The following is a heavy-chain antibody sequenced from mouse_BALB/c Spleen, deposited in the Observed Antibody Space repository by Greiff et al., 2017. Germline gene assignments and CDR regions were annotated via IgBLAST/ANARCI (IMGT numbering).Heavy chain of an antibody. Sequence: QVQLKESGPGLVQPSQSLSITCTVSGFSLTSYGVHWVRQSPGKGLEWLGVIWGGGSTDYNAAFISRLSISKDNSKSQVFFKMNSLQANDTAIYYCASYYGNPFDYWGQGTTLTVSS. CDR2: IWGGGST. D-gene: IGHD2-1*01. J-gene: IGHJ2*01. CDR1: GFSLTSYG. V-gene: IGHV2-2*02. CDR3: ASYYGNPFDY.